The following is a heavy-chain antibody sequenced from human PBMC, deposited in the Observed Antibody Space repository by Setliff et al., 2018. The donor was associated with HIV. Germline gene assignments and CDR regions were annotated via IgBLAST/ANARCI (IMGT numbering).Heavy chain of an antibody. Sequence: PSETLSLTCAVYGGSFSDNYWSWNRPSPGKGLEWMGEINHSGRTKYSPSLRSRVSISVDTSKTQFSLKLSSVTAADTAVYYCARVSSTYWYAIFRNYYYHTDVWGKGTTVTVAS. J-gene: IGHJ6*03. CDR3: ARVSSTYWYAIFRNYYYHTDV. V-gene: IGHV4-34*01. D-gene: IGHD2-8*02. CDR1: GGSFSDNY. CDR2: INHSGRT.